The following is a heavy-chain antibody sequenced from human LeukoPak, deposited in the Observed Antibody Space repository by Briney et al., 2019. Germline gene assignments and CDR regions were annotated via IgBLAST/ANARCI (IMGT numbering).Heavy chain of an antibody. D-gene: IGHD3-22*01. V-gene: IGHV4-4*07. CDR3: ARDAYYYDSRGYLHLDY. Sequence: SETLSLTCTVSGGSISSYYWSWIRQPAGKGLEWIGRIYTSGSTNYNPSLKSRVTMSVDTSKNQFSLKLSSVTAADTAVYYCARDAYYYDSRGYLHLDYWGQGTLVTVSS. CDR1: GGSISSYY. J-gene: IGHJ4*02. CDR2: IYTSGST.